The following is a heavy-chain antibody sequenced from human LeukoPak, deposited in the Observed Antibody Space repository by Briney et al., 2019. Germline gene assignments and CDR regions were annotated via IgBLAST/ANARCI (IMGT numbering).Heavy chain of an antibody. D-gene: IGHD3-16*01. J-gene: IGHJ4*02. CDR1: GHTFTGYY. V-gene: IGHV1-2*02. CDR3: SRGSGISFGGIDY. Sequence: ASVKVSCKASGHTFTGYYLHWVRQAPGQGLEWMGWIHPKSGDTHYAQKFLGRVTLTRDTSTTIVYMELKWLTSDDTAVYYCSRGSGISFGGIDYWGQGTLLTVSS. CDR2: IHPKSGDT.